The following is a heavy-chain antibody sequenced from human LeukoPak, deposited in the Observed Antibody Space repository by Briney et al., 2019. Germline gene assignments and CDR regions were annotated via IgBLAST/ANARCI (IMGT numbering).Heavy chain of an antibody. Sequence: NASETLSLTCAVYGGSFSGYYWSWIRQPPGKGLEWIGEINHSGSTNYNPSLKSRVTISVDTSKNQFSLKLSSVTAADTAVYYCARRRWFGDFDYWGQGTLVTVSS. D-gene: IGHD3-10*01. J-gene: IGHJ4*02. V-gene: IGHV4-34*01. CDR2: INHSGST. CDR3: ARRRWFGDFDY. CDR1: GGSFSGYY.